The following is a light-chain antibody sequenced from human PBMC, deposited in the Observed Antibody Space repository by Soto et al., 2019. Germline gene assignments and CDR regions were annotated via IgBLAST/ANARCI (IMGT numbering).Light chain of an antibody. J-gene: IGKJ2*01. CDR3: QQYGSSPLMYT. Sequence: EIGLTQSPGTLSLSPGERATLSCRASQSVTSNYLAWYQQKPGQAPRLLIYGASIRATGVPYRFSGSGSGTDFTLTITRLEPEDFAVYYCQQYGSSPLMYTFGQGTNLGVK. CDR1: QSVTSNY. V-gene: IGKV3-20*01. CDR2: GAS.